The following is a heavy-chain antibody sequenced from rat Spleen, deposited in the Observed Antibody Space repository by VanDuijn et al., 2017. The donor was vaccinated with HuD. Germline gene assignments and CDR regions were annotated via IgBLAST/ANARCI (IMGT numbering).Heavy chain of an antibody. Sequence: EVQLLESGGGLVQPGRSLKLSCAASGFAFSDYAMAWVRQAPGKGLEWVTTITNDGTSTYYRDSVKGRFSISRDNAKSTLYLQMNSLRSEDTATYYCTRGGRWPYFDYWGQGVMVTVSS. V-gene: IGHV5-7*01. CDR1: GFAFSDYA. J-gene: IGHJ2*01. CDR2: ITNDGTST. CDR3: TRGGRWPYFDY.